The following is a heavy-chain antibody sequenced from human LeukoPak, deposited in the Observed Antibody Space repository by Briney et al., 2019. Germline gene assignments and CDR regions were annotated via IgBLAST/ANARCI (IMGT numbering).Heavy chain of an antibody. Sequence: SETLSLTCAVYGGSFSGYYWSWIRQPPGKGLEWIGEINHSGSTNYNPSLKSRVTISVDTSKNQFSLKLSSVTAADTAVYYCARVSVQVEFGGLDYWGQGTLVTVSS. CDR3: ARVSVQVEFGGLDY. CDR1: GGSFSGYY. CDR2: INHSGST. V-gene: IGHV4-34*01. D-gene: IGHD3-3*01. J-gene: IGHJ4*02.